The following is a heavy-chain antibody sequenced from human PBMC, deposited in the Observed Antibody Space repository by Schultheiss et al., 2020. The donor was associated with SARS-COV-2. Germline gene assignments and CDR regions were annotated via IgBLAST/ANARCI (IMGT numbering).Heavy chain of an antibody. J-gene: IGHJ6*02. CDR1: GFTFSSYA. Sequence: GGSLRLSCAASGFTFSSYAMSWVRQAPGKGLEWVSAISGSGGSTYYADSVKGRFTISRDNSKNTLYLQMNSLRAEDTAVYYCARDSSTSSDYGMDVWGQGTTVTVSS. CDR3: ARDSSTSSDYGMDV. CDR2: ISGSGGST. D-gene: IGHD2-2*01. V-gene: IGHV3-23*01.